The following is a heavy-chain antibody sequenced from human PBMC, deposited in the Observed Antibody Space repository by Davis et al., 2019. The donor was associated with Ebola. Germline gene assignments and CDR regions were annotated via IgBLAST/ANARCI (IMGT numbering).Heavy chain of an antibody. Sequence: LSLTCTVSGGSMSTYYWSWVRQAPGKGLEWVSSVSGSGGSTYYADSVKGRFTISRDNAKNSLSLQMNSLRAEDTAVYYCARFAATGYYREYFDYWGQGTLVTVSS. CDR1: GGSMSTYY. CDR3: ARFAATGYYREYFDY. V-gene: IGHV3-11*04. D-gene: IGHD3-9*01. CDR2: VSGSGGST. J-gene: IGHJ4*02.